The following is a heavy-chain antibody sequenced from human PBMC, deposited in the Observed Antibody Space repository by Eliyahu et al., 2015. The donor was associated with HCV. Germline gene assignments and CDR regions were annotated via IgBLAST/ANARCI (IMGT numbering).Heavy chain of an antibody. CDR1: GYSFSDYS. J-gene: IGHJ5*02. Sequence: QVQLVQSGAEVXKPGASVKIXXKXSGYSFSDYSVHWLRQAPGLGLEWMXRLDPSSDASTSSQTFQGRLTITGQRSTDTVYMDLFRLTSDDTAVYYCANSTLGGDFIFGPWGQGTSIVVSS. CDR2: LDPSSDAS. D-gene: IGHD1-1*01. CDR3: ANSTLGGDFIFGP. V-gene: IGHV1-46*01.